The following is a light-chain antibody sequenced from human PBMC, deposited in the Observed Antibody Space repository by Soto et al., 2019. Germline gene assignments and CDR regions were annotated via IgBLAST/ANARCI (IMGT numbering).Light chain of an antibody. Sequence: DIQMTQSPSSLSASVGDRVTITCQASRDISNYLNWYQQKPGKAPKLLIYDASNLETGVPSRFSGSGSGTDFTFTISSLQPEDIATYYCQQYDNLFFLTFGGGTKVEIK. CDR2: DAS. J-gene: IGKJ4*01. CDR3: QQYDNLFFLT. CDR1: RDISNY. V-gene: IGKV1-33*01.